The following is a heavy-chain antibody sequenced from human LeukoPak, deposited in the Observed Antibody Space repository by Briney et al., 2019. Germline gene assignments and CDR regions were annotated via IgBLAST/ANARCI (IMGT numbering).Heavy chain of an antibody. V-gene: IGHV3-66*02. Sequence: GGSLRLSCAASGFTVSSNYMSWVRQAPGKGLEWVSIIYSGGSTYYADSVKGRFTISRDNSKNTLYLPMNSLRAEDKAVYYCARENTFEGLVDYWGQGTLVTVSS. CDR3: ARENTFEGLVDY. D-gene: IGHD2/OR15-2a*01. CDR1: GFTVSSNY. J-gene: IGHJ4*02. CDR2: IYSGGST.